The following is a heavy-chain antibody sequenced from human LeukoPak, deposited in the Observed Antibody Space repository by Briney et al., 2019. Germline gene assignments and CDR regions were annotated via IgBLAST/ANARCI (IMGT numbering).Heavy chain of an antibody. Sequence: PGGSLRLSCVASGFTFSGYAMHWVRQAPGKGLEYVSAISNNEGDTYYANSVRGRFTISRDNSKNTLYLQMGSLRPEDMAVYYCARDIYGDYSHNWFDPWGQGTLVTVSS. D-gene: IGHD4-17*01. V-gene: IGHV3-64*01. CDR1: GFTFSGYA. CDR2: ISNNEGDT. CDR3: ARDIYGDYSHNWFDP. J-gene: IGHJ5*02.